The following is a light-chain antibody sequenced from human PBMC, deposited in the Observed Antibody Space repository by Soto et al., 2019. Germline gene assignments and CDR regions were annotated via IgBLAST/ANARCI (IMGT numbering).Light chain of an antibody. V-gene: IGKV3-11*01. J-gene: IGKJ3*01. Sequence: EIALTQSPATLSLSPGERATLSCRASQSDSRYLAWYQQSPGQAPRLLIHGASNRANGLPARFSGSASGTDFTLTISSLEPEDFAVYYCQQRSTWPFTVGPGTKVDIK. CDR1: QSDSRY. CDR2: GAS. CDR3: QQRSTWPFT.